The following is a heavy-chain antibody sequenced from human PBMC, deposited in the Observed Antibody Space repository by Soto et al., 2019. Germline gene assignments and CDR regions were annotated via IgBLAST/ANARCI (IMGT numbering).Heavy chain of an antibody. CDR3: ARSQFDYIWRTYGYFDY. Sequence: GESLKISFEASGYSFSTHWIGWVRQVPVKGPEWLGIIYPGDSDTRYSPSFEGQVTISADKSITTAYSEWRGLWASETAMYFCARSQFDYIWRTYGYFDYLGQGTLVAVSS. CDR1: GYSFSTHW. V-gene: IGHV5-51*01. D-gene: IGHD3-16*01. CDR2: IYPGDSDT. J-gene: IGHJ4*02.